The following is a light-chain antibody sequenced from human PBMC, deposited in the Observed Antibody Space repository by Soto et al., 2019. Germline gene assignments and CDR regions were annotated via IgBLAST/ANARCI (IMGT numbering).Light chain of an antibody. CDR1: QSITTSY. V-gene: IGKV3-20*01. J-gene: IGKJ5*01. CDR3: QQYGSSIT. Sequence: ERVLTQSPGTLFWSPGERATLSCRAGQSITTSYLAWYQQRFGRAPRLLIYGASSRAPAIPDRFSGSGSGTDFTLTISRLEPEDFAVYYCQQYGSSITFGQGTRLEIK. CDR2: GAS.